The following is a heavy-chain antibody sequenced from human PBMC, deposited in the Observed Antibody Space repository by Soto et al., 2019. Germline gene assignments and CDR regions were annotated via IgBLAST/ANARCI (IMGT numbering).Heavy chain of an antibody. V-gene: IGHV4-39*01. CDR2: IYYSGST. CDR1: VGSISSSSYY. D-gene: IGHD7-27*01. CDR3: ARLKLGALGYYYGMDV. Sequence: SQTLSLTYTVSVGSISSSSYYWGWIRQPPGKGLEWIGSIYYSGSTYYNPSLKSRVTISVDASKNQFSLKLSSVTAADTAVYYCARLKLGALGYYYGMDVWGQGTTVT. J-gene: IGHJ6*02.